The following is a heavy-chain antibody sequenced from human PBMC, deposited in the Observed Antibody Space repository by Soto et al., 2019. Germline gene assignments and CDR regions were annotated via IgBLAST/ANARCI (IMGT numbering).Heavy chain of an antibody. CDR2: LYTGGKT. J-gene: IGHJ6*02. CDR1: VFAVSTND. Sequence: WGALIVSCAPSVFAVSTNDVAWVRQAPGKGLEWVSLLYTGGKTDYAASVKGRFSLSRDNVKNIVFLQMNSLRVEDKAVYYCARAGWFGAYGMDVWGQGTTVTVSS. CDR3: ARAGWFGAYGMDV. V-gene: IGHV3-53*01. D-gene: IGHD3-10*01.